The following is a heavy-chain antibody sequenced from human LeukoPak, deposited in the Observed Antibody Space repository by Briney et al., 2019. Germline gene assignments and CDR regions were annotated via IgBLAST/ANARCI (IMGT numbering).Heavy chain of an antibody. D-gene: IGHD2-15*01. CDR1: GRSISSYY. V-gene: IGHV4-59*01. CDR2: IYYSGST. CDR3: ARDALDCSGGSCYHTEYFDY. J-gene: IGHJ4*02. Sequence: PSETLSLTCTVSGRSISSYYWSWIRQPPGKGLEWIGYIYYSGSTNYNPSLKSRVTISVDTSKNQFSLKLSSVTAADTAVYYCARDALDCSGGSCYHTEYFDYWGQGTLVTVSS.